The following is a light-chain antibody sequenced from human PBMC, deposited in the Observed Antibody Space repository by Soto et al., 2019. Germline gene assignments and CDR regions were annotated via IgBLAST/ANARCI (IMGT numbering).Light chain of an antibody. J-gene: IGKJ3*01. CDR3: QQYGNSPPFT. Sequence: VLTQSPGTLSLSPGERATLSCRASQSVASTYLAWYQQKPGQAPRLLIYGASSRATGIPDRFSGSGSGTDFTLTISRLEPEDFAVYYCQQYGNSPPFTFGPGTKVDIK. CDR1: QSVASTY. V-gene: IGKV3-20*01. CDR2: GAS.